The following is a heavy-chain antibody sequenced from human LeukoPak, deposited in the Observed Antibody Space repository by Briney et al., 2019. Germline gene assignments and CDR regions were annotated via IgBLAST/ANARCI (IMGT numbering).Heavy chain of an antibody. V-gene: IGHV3-7*01. CDR3: ARQPIYEAYFDF. J-gene: IGHJ4*02. D-gene: IGHD3-16*01. CDR1: GFPFDRYW. Sequence: PGGSLRLSCVASGFPFDRYWMSWVRQAPGKGLEWVANIKHDGSEKSFVDSVKGRFTISRDNAENSLFLQMNSLRADDTAVYFCARQPIYEAYFDFWGQGTLVTVSS. CDR2: IKHDGSEK.